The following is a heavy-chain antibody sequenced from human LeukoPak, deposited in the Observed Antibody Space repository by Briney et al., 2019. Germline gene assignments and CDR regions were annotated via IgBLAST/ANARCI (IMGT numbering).Heavy chain of an antibody. D-gene: IGHD3-10*01. V-gene: IGHV4-59*01. J-gene: IGHJ6*02. CDR3: ARSYGSGAGHYYYYGMGV. CDR1: GGSISSYY. Sequence: SETLSLTCTVSGGSISSYYWSWIRQPPGKGLEWIGYIYYSGSTNYNPSLKSRVTISVDTSKNQFSLKLSSVTAADTAVYYCARSYGSGAGHYYYYGMGVWGQGTTVTVSS. CDR2: IYYSGST.